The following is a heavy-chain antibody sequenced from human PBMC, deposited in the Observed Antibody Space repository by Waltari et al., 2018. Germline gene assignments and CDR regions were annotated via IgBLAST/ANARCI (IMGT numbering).Heavy chain of an antibody. V-gene: IGHV3-7*01. Sequence: EVQLVESGGGLVQPGGSLRRSCAASGFTFSHSWLDWVRQAPGKGLEWVANIKQDGSESHYVDSVKGRFTISRDNAQNLLYLQINSLRDEDTAVYYCSVSLNHWGQGTLVTVSS. J-gene: IGHJ5*02. CDR1: GFTFSHSW. CDR2: IKQDGSES. CDR3: SVSLNH.